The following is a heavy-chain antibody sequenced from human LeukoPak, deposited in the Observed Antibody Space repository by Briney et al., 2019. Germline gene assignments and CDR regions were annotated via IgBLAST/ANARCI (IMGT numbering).Heavy chain of an antibody. V-gene: IGHV1-18*01. CDR2: ISAYNGNT. CDR1: GYTFTSYG. J-gene: IGHJ6*02. Sequence: GASVKVSCKASGYTFTSYGISWVRQAPGQGLEWMGWISAYNGNTNYAQKLQGRVTMTTDTSTSTAYMELRSLRSDDTAVYYCAGDNPTYYYDSSGYGYYGMDVWGQGTTVTVSS. CDR3: AGDNPTYYYDSSGYGYYGMDV. D-gene: IGHD3-22*01.